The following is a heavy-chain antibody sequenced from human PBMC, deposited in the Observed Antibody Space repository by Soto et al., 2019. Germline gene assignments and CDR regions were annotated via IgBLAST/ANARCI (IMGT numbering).Heavy chain of an antibody. D-gene: IGHD4-17*01. Sequence: QLQLQESGSGLVKPSQTLSLTCAVSGGSISSGGYSWSWIRQPPGKGLEWIGYIYHSGSTYYNPSLKSRVTISVDRSKTQFSLKLSSVTAADTAVYYCARQPDYGGYHWYFDLWGRGTLVTVSS. J-gene: IGHJ2*01. CDR1: GGSISSGGYS. CDR3: ARQPDYGGYHWYFDL. CDR2: IYHSGST. V-gene: IGHV4-30-2*01.